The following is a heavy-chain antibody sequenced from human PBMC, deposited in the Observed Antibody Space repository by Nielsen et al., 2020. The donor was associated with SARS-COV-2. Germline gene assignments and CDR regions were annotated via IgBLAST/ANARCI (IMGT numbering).Heavy chain of an antibody. CDR1: GDSISGYY. CDR3: ARLPLEGTSHAFDI. CDR2: IYYRGIT. V-gene: IGHV4-59*01. D-gene: IGHD1-7*01. J-gene: IGHJ3*02. Sequence: SETLSLTCSVSGDSISGYYWSWIRQPPGKGLEWIGYIYYRGITNYNPSLKSRVSIFIDTSKNQFSLKLNSVTAADTAMYYCARLPLEGTSHAFDIWGQGTMVTVSS.